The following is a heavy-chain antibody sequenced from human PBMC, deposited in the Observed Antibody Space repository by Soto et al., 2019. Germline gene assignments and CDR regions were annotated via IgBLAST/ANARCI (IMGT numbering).Heavy chain of an antibody. CDR2: IYYSGST. D-gene: IGHD6-6*01. J-gene: IGHJ6*03. CDR3: ARHYSTYSSSSREYYMDV. V-gene: IGHV4-39*01. Sequence: SETLSLTCTVSGGSISSSSYYWGWIRQPPGKGLEWIGSIYYSGSTYYNPSLKSRVTISVDTSKNQFSLKLSSVTAADTAVYYCARHYSTYSSSSREYYMDVWGKGTTVTVSS. CDR1: GGSISSSSYY.